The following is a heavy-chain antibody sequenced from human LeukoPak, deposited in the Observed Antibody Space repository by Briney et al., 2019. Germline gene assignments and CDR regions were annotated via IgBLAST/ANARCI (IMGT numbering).Heavy chain of an antibody. J-gene: IGHJ4*02. D-gene: IGHD3-10*01. CDR1: GGSISSSSYY. CDR3: ARGLWFGGSYYFDY. V-gene: IGHV4-39*07. CDR2: INHSGST. Sequence: SETLSLTCTVSGGSISSSSYYWSWIRQPPGKGLEWIGEINHSGSTNYNPSLKSRVTISVDTSKNQFSLKLSSVTAADTAVYYCARGLWFGGSYYFDYWGQGTLVTVSS.